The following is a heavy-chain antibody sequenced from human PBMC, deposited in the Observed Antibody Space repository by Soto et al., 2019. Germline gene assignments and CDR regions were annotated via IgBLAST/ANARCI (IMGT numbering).Heavy chain of an antibody. Sequence: EVQLVESGGGVVRPGGSLRLSCAASGFTFDDFGMSWVREAPGKGLEWVAGINWNGATIGYADSVKGRFTIFRDNAKNSLYLQMSSLRAEDTALYYCARSNYYDDYWSPYDYWGQGTLVTVPS. CDR1: GFTFDDFG. J-gene: IGHJ4*02. V-gene: IGHV3-20*04. CDR3: ARSNYYDDYWSPYDY. D-gene: IGHD3-3*01. CDR2: INWNGATI.